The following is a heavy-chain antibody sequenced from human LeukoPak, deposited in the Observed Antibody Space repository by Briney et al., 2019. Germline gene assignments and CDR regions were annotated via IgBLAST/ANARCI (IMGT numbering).Heavy chain of an antibody. J-gene: IGHJ3*02. D-gene: IGHD4-23*01. CDR2: IYYSGST. CDR1: GGSISSGDYY. CDR3: ARHGGSEYAVVTSHPHAFDI. V-gene: IGHV4-30-4*08. Sequence: PSETLSLTCTVSGGSISSGDYYWSWIRQPPGKGLEWIGYIYYSGSTYYNPSLKSRVTISVDRSKNQFSLKLSSVTAADTAVYYCARHGGSEYAVVTSHPHAFDIWGQGTMVTVSS.